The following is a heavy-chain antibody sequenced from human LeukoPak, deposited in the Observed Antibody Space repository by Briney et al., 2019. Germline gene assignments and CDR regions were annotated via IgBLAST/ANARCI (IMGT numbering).Heavy chain of an antibody. CDR2: ISSSGSTI. CDR1: GFTFSSYE. Sequence: GGSLRLSCAASGFTFSSYEMNWVRQAPGKGLEWVSYISSSGSTIYYADSVKGRFTISRDNAKNSLYLQMNSLRAEDTAVYYCARDVGLGFDILTGSYFDYWGQGTLVTVSS. CDR3: ARDVGLGFDILTGSYFDY. J-gene: IGHJ4*02. V-gene: IGHV3-48*03. D-gene: IGHD3-9*01.